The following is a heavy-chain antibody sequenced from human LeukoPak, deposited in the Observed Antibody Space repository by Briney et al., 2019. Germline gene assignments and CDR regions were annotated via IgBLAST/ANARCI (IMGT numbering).Heavy chain of an antibody. Sequence: SVKVSCTASGGTFSSYAISWVRQAPGQGLEWMGGIITIFGTANYAQKFQGRVTITTDEPTSTAYMELSSLRSEDTAVYDCARGEVPAAINTFGYWGQGTLVTVSS. CDR1: GGTFSSYA. CDR3: ARGEVPAAINTFGY. V-gene: IGHV1-69*05. CDR2: IITIFGTA. J-gene: IGHJ4*02. D-gene: IGHD2-2*01.